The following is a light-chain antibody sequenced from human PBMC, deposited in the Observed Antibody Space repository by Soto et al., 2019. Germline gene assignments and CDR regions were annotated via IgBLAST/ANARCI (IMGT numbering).Light chain of an antibody. CDR1: SSDIGVYNY. Sequence: QSALTQPASVSGSPGQSITISCTGTSSDIGVYNYVSWYQQHPGKAPKLMIYEVGNRPSGVSNRFSGSKSGNTASLTISGLQAEDEGDYYCSSYTTTRSVVFGGGTQLTVL. CDR2: EVG. CDR3: SSYTTTRSVV. V-gene: IGLV2-14*01. J-gene: IGLJ2*01.